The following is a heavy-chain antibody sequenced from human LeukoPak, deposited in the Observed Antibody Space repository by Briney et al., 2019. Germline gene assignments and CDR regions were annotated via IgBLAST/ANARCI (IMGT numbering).Heavy chain of an antibody. CDR3: ARGEDVVDY. CDR1: GGSISSSSYY. V-gene: IGHV4-39*07. D-gene: IGHD3-16*01. CDR2: IYYSGST. Sequence: SETLSLTCTVSGGSISSSSYYWGWIRQPPGKGLEWIGSIYYSGSTYYNPSLKSRVTISVDTSKNQFSLKLSSVTAADTAVYYCARGEDVVDYWGQGTLVTVSS. J-gene: IGHJ4*02.